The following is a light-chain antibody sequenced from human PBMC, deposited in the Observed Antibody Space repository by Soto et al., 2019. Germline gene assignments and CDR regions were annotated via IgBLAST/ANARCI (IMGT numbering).Light chain of an antibody. CDR1: QRISTY. CDR2: AAS. V-gene: IGKV1-39*01. CDR3: HRCYSSPRT. Sequence: DIQMTQSPSTLSAGVGDRVTITCRASQRISTYLNWYQQKPGKAPTLLIYAASSLQSGVPSTFRGGGSGTEFTLTNNSLHREDFAAYYCHRCYSSPRTFGQGTKVEIK. J-gene: IGKJ1*01.